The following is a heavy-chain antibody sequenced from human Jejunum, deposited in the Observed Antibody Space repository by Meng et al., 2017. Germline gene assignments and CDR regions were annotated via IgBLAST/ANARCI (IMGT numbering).Heavy chain of an antibody. CDR1: GYTFTAYY. CDR3: AKDEGTTTAFDR. CDR2: MNPNNGDT. V-gene: IGHV1-2*06. D-gene: IGHD1-26*01. Sequence: QVHLVQSGAEVKKPGASVRVSCEASGYTFTAYYVHWVRQAPGQGLEWMGRMNPNNGDTNYAQKFQGRVTMTRATSTAYMDLSSLTSDDTAVYYCAKDEGTTTAFDRWGQGTLVTVSS. J-gene: IGHJ4*02.